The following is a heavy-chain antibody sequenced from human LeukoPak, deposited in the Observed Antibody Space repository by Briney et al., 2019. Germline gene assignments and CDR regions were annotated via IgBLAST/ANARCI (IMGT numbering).Heavy chain of an antibody. D-gene: IGHD3-22*01. CDR1: GYTLTELS. CDR2: FDPEDGET. Sequence: ASVKVSCKVSGYTLTELSMHWARQAPGKGLEWMGGFDPEDGETIYAQKFQGKVTMTEDTSTDTAYMELSSLRSEDTAVYYCATLYDSTRTFDYWGQGTLVTVSS. CDR3: ATLYDSTRTFDY. V-gene: IGHV1-24*01. J-gene: IGHJ4*02.